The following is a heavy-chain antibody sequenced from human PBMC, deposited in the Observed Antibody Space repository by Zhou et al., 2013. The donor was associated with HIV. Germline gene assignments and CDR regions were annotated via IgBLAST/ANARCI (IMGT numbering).Heavy chain of an antibody. J-gene: IGHJ3*02. CDR1: GGTFTSYT. Sequence: QVQLVQSGAEVKKPGSSVKVSCKASGGTFTSYTISWVRQAPGQGLEWMGGFIPIFGTANYAQKLQGRVTITTDESTSTAYMELSSLRSDDTAVYYCARVGGFGELVTYDAFDMWGQGTMVTVSS. D-gene: IGHD3-10*01. CDR3: ARVGGFGELVTYDAFDM. CDR2: FIPIFGTA. V-gene: IGHV1-69*05.